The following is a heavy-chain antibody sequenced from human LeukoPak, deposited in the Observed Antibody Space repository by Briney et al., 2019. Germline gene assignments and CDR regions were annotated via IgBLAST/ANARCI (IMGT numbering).Heavy chain of an antibody. CDR1: GFPFSNHW. CDR3: AREGYGDYHI. CDR2: INQGGSEK. J-gene: IGHJ3*02. D-gene: IGHD4-17*01. Sequence: GGPLRLSCAVSGFPFSNHWMTWVRQAPGKGLERVANINQGGSEKYSVASVKGRFSISRDNAKSSLYLQMNSLRVEDTAMYFCAREGYGDYHIWGQGTIVTVSS. V-gene: IGHV3-7*01.